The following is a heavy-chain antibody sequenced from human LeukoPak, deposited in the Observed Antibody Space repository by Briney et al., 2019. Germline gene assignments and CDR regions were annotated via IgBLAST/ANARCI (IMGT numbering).Heavy chain of an antibody. CDR3: AIRIDYNYGYAFDY. V-gene: IGHV3-48*02. CDR2: ISTGGSI. CDR1: GFTVSSNY. Sequence: PGGSLRLSCAASGFTVSSNYMSWVRQAPGKGLEWVSYISTGGSISYADSVKGRFTISRDNAKNSLYLQMTSLRDEDTAVDYCAIRIDYNYGYAFDYWGQGTLVTVSS. J-gene: IGHJ4*02. D-gene: IGHD5-18*01.